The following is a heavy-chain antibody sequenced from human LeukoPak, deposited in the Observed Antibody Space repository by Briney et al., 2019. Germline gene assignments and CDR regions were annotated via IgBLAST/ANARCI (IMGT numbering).Heavy chain of an antibody. D-gene: IGHD2-2*01. J-gene: IGHJ4*02. V-gene: IGHV1-69*10. Sequence: VKVSCKASGGTFSSYDISWVRQAPGQGLEWMGGIMPMFGKTNYAQKFQGRVTTTADKATSTAYMELSSLRSEDTAVFYCAGGRTDIVVVPATLRNYYFDYWGQGTLVTVSS. CDR1: GGTFSSYD. CDR2: IMPMFGKT. CDR3: AGGRTDIVVVPATLRNYYFDY.